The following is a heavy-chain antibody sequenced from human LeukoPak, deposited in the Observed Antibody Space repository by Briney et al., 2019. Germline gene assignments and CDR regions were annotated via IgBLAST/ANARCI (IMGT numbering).Heavy chain of an antibody. J-gene: IGHJ5*02. CDR3: AKDEVHYDFWSGYYVNWLDP. CDR2: ISGSGGST. Sequence: GGSLRLSCAASGFTFSSYAMSWVRQAPGKGLEWVSAISGSGGSTYYADSVKGRFTISRDNSKNTLYLQMNSLRAEDTAVYYCAKDEVHYDFWSGYYVNWLDPWGQGTLVTVSS. V-gene: IGHV3-23*01. CDR1: GFTFSSYA. D-gene: IGHD3-3*01.